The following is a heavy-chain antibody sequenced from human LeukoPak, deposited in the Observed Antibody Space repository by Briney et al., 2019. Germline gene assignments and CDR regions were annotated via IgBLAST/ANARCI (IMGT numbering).Heavy chain of an antibody. CDR1: GGSISSYY. CDR2: IYTSGST. J-gene: IGHJ3*02. D-gene: IGHD3-22*01. Sequence: PSETLSLTCTVSGGSISSYYWSWIRQPAGKGLEWIGRIYTSGSTNYNPSLKSRVTMSVDTSKNQFSLKLSSVTAADTAVYYCARDSTLYDSSGSNPDAFDIWGQGTMVTVSS. CDR3: ARDSTLYDSSGSNPDAFDI. V-gene: IGHV4-4*07.